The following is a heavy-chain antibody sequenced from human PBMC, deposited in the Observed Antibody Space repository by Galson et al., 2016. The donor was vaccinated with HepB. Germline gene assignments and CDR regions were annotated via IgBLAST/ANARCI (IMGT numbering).Heavy chain of an antibody. J-gene: IGHJ4*02. V-gene: IGHV3-30*19. CDR2: ISYDGGVK. D-gene: IGHD2-21*02. CDR1: GLTLSRYG. Sequence: SLRLSCASSGLTLSRYGMHWVRQAPAKGLEWVAEISYDGGVKQYADSVKGRFTVSRDNSKNTLFLQMNSLRVEDTAVYYCAKLDCGRDCPRDDWGQGTLVTVSS. CDR3: AKLDCGRDCPRDD.